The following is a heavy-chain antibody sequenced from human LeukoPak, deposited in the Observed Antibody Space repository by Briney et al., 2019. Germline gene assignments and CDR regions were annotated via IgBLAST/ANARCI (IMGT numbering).Heavy chain of an antibody. V-gene: IGHV3-30-3*01. CDR1: GFTFSRYA. D-gene: IGHD6-19*01. J-gene: IGHJ6*02. CDR3: ARDQATYSSGWSLGMDV. Sequence: GRSLRLSCAASGFTFSRYAMHWVRQAPGKGLEWVAVIPYDGSNKYYADSVKGRFTISRANSKNTLYLQLNSLRAEDTAVYYCARDQATYSSGWSLGMDVWGQGTAVTVSS. CDR2: IPYDGSNK.